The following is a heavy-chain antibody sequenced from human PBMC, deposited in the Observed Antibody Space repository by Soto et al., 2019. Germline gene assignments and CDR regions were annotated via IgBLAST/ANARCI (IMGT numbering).Heavy chain of an antibody. D-gene: IGHD5-18*01. J-gene: IGHJ4*02. Sequence: QITLKESGPTLVEPTQTLTLTCTFSEFSSMGVGWIRQPPGKALEWLALIYWNDGERYSPSLKSRLTITMDTSKKQVVLTVTNMGPADTATYYCAHAYLCSSHGSVGFNSWGQGTLVTVSS. CDR1: EFSSMG. CDR2: IYWNDGE. V-gene: IGHV2-5*01. CDR3: AHAYLCSSHGSVGFNS.